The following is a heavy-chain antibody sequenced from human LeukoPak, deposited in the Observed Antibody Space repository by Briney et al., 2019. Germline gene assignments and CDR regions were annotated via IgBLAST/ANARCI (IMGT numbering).Heavy chain of an antibody. CDR3: AKVYAELLARHFDY. CDR1: GFTFSSFA. V-gene: IGHV3-23*01. D-gene: IGHD2-15*01. Sequence: PGGSLRLSCAASGFTFSSFAMSWVRQAPGKGLEWVSTISGSGGSTFYADSVKGRFTISRDNSKNTLYLQMDSLRAEDTAVYYCAKVYAELLARHFDYWGQGTLVTVSS. J-gene: IGHJ4*02. CDR2: ISGSGGST.